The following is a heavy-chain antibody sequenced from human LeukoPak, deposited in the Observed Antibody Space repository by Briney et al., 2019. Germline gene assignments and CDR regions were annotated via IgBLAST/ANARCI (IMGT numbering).Heavy chain of an antibody. CDR1: GGSISSCSYY. D-gene: IGHD3-22*01. Sequence: PSETLSLTCTVSGGSISSCSYYWGWIRQPPGKGLEWIGSIYYSGSTYYNPSLKSRVTISVDTSKNQFSLKLSSVTAADTAVYYCARRPSSGYQDYWGQGTLVTVSS. CDR3: ARRPSSGYQDY. V-gene: IGHV4-39*01. J-gene: IGHJ4*02. CDR2: IYYSGST.